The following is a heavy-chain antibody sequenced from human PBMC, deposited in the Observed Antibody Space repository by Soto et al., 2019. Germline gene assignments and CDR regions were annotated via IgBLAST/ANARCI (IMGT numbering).Heavy chain of an antibody. Sequence: ASVKVSCKASGYTFTIYGISWVRQARVQGLEWMGWISAYNGNTNYAQKLQGRVTMTTDTSTSTAYMELRSLRSDDTAVYYCARDNMGVVGAPYYFDYWGQGTLVTVSS. CDR1: GYTFTIYG. V-gene: IGHV1-18*04. J-gene: IGHJ4*02. CDR2: ISAYNGNT. D-gene: IGHD1-26*01. CDR3: ARDNMGVVGAPYYFDY.